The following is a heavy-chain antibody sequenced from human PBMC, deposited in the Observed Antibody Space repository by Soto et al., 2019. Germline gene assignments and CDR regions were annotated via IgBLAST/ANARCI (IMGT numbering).Heavy chain of an antibody. D-gene: IGHD4-4*01. CDR3: SGGQNDYNYYYYYPMDV. Sequence: EVQLVESGGGLVQPGESLRLSCAASGFTFSGSAMHWVRQAPGNGLEWVGRIRSKPNNYATAYAASVKGRFSISRDDSKNTAYLQVNGLKTEDTAVYYCSGGQNDYNYYYYYPMDVWGRGTTVTVSS. CDR1: GFTFSGSA. V-gene: IGHV3-73*02. J-gene: IGHJ6*02. CDR2: IRSKPNNYAT.